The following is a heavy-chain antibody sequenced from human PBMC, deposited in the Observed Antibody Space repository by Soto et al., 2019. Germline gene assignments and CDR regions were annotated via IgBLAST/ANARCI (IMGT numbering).Heavy chain of an antibody. J-gene: IGHJ4*02. CDR3: ARDLGGWPDY. CDR2: INTGNGNT. Sequence: ASVKVSCKASGYTFTTYAMHWVRQAPGQRLEWMGWINTGNGNTKYSQNFQGRVTITRDTSASTAYMELSSLRSEDTAVYYCARDLGGWPDYWGQGTLVTVSS. D-gene: IGHD2-15*01. CDR1: GYTFTTYA. V-gene: IGHV1-3*04.